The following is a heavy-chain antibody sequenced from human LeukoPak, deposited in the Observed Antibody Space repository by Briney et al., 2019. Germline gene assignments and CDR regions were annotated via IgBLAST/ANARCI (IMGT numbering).Heavy chain of an antibody. J-gene: IGHJ4*02. Sequence: PGGSLRLSCAASGFTFSSYAMSWVRQAPGKGLEWVSAISGSGGSTYYADSVKGRFTISRDNSKNTLYLQMNSLRAEDTAVYYCARDWAHYYDSSGYSVYWGQGTLVTVSS. CDR1: GFTFSSYA. CDR2: ISGSGGST. CDR3: ARDWAHYYDSSGYSVY. D-gene: IGHD3-22*01. V-gene: IGHV3-23*01.